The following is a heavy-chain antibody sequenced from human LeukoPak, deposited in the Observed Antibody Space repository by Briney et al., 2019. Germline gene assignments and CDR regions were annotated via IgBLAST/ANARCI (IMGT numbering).Heavy chain of an antibody. CDR2: IYTSGST. Sequence: PSETLSPTCTVSGGSISSYYWSWIRQPAGKGLEWIGRIYTSGSTNYNPSLKSRVTMSVDTSKNQFSLKLSSVTAADTAVYYCARGWYDSSGYYWYFDYWGQGTLVTVSS. V-gene: IGHV4-4*07. J-gene: IGHJ4*02. CDR1: GGSISSYY. D-gene: IGHD3-22*01. CDR3: ARGWYDSSGYYWYFDY.